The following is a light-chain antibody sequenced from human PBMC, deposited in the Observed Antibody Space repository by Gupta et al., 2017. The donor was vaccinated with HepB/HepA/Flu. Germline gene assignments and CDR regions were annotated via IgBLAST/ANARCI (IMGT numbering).Light chain of an antibody. V-gene: IGKV1-39*01. CDR2: AAS. J-gene: IGKJ3*01. Sequence: DIQMTQSQSSLSASVGDRVTITCLASQSISSYLNWYQQKPGKAPKLLIYAASSLQSGVPSRFSGSGSGTDFTLTISSLQPEDVATYYCQQSYSTPRFGPGTKVDIK. CDR1: QSISSY. CDR3: QQSYSTPR.